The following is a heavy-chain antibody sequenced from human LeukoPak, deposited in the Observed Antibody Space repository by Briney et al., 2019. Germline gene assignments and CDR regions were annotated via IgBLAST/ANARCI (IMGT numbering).Heavy chain of an antibody. D-gene: IGHD2-2*01. V-gene: IGHV4-39*07. Sequence: PSETLSLTCTVSGGSISSSSYYWGWIRQPPGKGLEWIGSIYYSGSTYYNPSLKSRVTISVDTSKNQFSLKLTSVTAADTAVYFCARCPAGPPYYYFDVWGRGTLVTVSS. CDR2: IYYSGST. CDR3: ARCPAGPPYYYFDV. J-gene: IGHJ2*01. CDR1: GGSISSSSYY.